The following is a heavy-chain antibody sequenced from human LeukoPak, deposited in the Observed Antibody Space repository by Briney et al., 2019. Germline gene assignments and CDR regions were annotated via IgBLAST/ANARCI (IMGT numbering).Heavy chain of an antibody. CDR3: AREMRFGELAFDI. J-gene: IGHJ3*02. V-gene: IGHV3-74*01. CDR1: GSTFSSYW. D-gene: IGHD3-10*01. Sequence: HPGGSLRLSCTASGSTFSSYWMHWVRQAPGKGLVWVSRINGDGSSTTYADSVKGRFTISRDNAKNTLNLQMNSLRAEDTAVYYCAREMRFGELAFDIWGQGTMVTVSS. CDR2: INGDGSST.